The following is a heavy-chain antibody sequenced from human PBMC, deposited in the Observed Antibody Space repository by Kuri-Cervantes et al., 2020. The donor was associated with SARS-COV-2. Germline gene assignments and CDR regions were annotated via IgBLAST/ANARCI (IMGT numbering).Heavy chain of an antibody. J-gene: IGHJ4*02. D-gene: IGHD2-15*01. V-gene: IGHV1-46*01. CDR2: INPSGSGT. CDR1: GYTFSDHY. Sequence: ASVKVSCKAFGYTFSDHYMYWVRQAPGQGLEWMGIINPSGSGTRYPQRFQGRVSMTRDTSTSTVYMELSSLTSEDTAVYYCVVGXFSSRKWDYWGQGTLVTVSS. CDR3: VVGXFSSRKWDY.